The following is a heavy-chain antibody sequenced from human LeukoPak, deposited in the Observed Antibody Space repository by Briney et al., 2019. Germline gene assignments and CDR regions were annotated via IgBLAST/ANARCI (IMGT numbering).Heavy chain of an antibody. CDR1: GGSFSGYY. D-gene: IGHD6-13*01. V-gene: IGHV4-34*01. CDR3: ARGLRYSSSWYHY. Sequence: PSETLSLTCAVYGGSFSGYYWSWIRQPPGKGLEWIGEINHSGSTNYNPSLKSRVTISVDTSKNQFSLKLSSVTAADTAVHYCARGLRYSSSWYHYWGQGTLVTVSS. CDR2: INHSGST. J-gene: IGHJ4*02.